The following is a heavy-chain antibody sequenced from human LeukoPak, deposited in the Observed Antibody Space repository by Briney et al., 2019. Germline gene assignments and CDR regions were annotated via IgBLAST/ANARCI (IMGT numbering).Heavy chain of an antibody. CDR3: TTDRGALTS. CDR2: IQSKTDGGAP. V-gene: IGHV3-15*01. CDR1: GFIFNDSW. J-gene: IGHJ5*02. Sequence: GGSLRLSCAASGFIFNDSWMSWVRQTPGKGLEWIGRIQSKTDGGAPDYAAPVKGRFTFSRDDSRNTLYLQMNSLKTEDTALYYCTTDRGALTSWGQGTLVTVSS. D-gene: IGHD3-10*01.